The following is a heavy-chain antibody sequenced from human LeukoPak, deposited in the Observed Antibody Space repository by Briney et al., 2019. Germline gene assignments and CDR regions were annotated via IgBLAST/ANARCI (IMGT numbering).Heavy chain of an antibody. D-gene: IGHD1-26*01. J-gene: IGHJ3*02. CDR1: GFTLSSYG. V-gene: IGHV3-30*18. CDR3: AKDPSGSWETDI. CDR2: ISYDGSNK. Sequence: GGSLRLSCAASGFTLSSYGMHWVRQAPGKGLEWVAVISYDGSNKYYADSVKGRFTISRDNSKNTLYLQMNSLRAEDTAVYYCAKDPSGSWETDIWGQGTMVTVSS.